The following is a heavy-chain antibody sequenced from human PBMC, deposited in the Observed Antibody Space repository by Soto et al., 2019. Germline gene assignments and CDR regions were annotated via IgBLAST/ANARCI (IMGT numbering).Heavy chain of an antibody. J-gene: IGHJ4*02. CDR1: GYTFTGYY. D-gene: IGHD6-25*01. CDR3: ATGPSSSNGYRQFDY. Sequence: ASVKVSCKASGYTFTGYYMHWVRQAPGQGLEWMGWINPNSGGTNYAQKFQGWVTISVDRSKNQLSLKLNSVTAADRAVYYCATGPSSSNGYRQFDYLGQGTLVTVSS. V-gene: IGHV1-2*04. CDR2: INPNSGGT.